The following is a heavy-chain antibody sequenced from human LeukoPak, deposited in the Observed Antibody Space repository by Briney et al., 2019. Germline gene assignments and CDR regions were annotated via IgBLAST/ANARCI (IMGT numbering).Heavy chain of an antibody. D-gene: IGHD4-17*01. J-gene: IGHJ3*02. V-gene: IGHV4-34*01. CDR3: ARHYADYADPYTFDI. CDR2: INHSGST. CDR1: GGSFSGYY. Sequence: PSETLSLTCAVYGGSFSGYYWSWIRQPPGKGLEWIGEINHSGSTNYNPSLKSRVTISVDTSKNQFALRLSSVTAADTAVYYCARHYADYADPYTFDIWGQGTMVTVSS.